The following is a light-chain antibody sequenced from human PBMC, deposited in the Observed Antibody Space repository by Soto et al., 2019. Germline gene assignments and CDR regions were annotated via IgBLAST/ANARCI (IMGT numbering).Light chain of an antibody. CDR2: EVT. Sequence: QSALAQPASVSGPPGQSITISCTGTSSDVGGYDYVSWYQQYPGKAPKLIIYEVTNRPSGVSTRFSGSKSGNTASLTISGLQAEDEADYYCSSYTGSITLYVFGTGTKVTVL. CDR3: SSYTGSITLYV. J-gene: IGLJ1*01. V-gene: IGLV2-14*01. CDR1: SSDVGGYDY.